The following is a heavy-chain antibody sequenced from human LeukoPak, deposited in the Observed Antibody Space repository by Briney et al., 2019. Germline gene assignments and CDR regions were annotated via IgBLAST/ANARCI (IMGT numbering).Heavy chain of an antibody. V-gene: IGHV1-3*03. CDR2: IDAGNGRT. CDR1: GYDFTKYA. D-gene: IGHD2-21*01. J-gene: IGHJ4*02. Sequence: ASVKVSCKASGYDFTKYAVQWVRQAPGQRLEWMGWIDAGNGRTKYSPDFQGRVIISRDTSASIAYMELSSLRSDDMAVYYCARGIWSTTLIAYYLDYWGQGTLVTVSS. CDR3: ARGIWSTTLIAYYLDY.